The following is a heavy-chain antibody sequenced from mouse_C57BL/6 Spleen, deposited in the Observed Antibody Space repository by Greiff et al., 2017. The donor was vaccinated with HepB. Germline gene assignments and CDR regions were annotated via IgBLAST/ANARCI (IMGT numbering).Heavy chain of an antibody. CDR1: GFTFSDYG. CDR2: ISSGSSTI. Sequence: EVKLVESGGGLVKPGGSLKLSCAASGFTFSDYGMHWVRQAPEKGLEWVAYISSGSSTIYYADTVKGRFTISRDNAKNTLFLQMTSLRSEDTAMYYCARREGTWFAYWCQGTLVTVSA. J-gene: IGHJ3*01. V-gene: IGHV5-17*01. CDR3: ARREGTWFAY.